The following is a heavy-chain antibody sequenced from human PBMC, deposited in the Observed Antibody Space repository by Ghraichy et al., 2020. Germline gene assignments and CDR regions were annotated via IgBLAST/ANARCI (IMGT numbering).Heavy chain of an antibody. CDR2: IYYSGST. V-gene: IGHV4-39*01. Sequence: GSLRLSCTVSGGSISSSSYYWGWIRQPPGKGLEWIGSIYYSGSTYYNPSLKSRVTISVDTSKNQFSLKLSSVTAADTAVYYCARLGAGTVVGWGQGTLVTVSS. CDR1: GGSISSSSYY. D-gene: IGHD2-21*01. J-gene: IGHJ4*02. CDR3: ARLGAGTVVG.